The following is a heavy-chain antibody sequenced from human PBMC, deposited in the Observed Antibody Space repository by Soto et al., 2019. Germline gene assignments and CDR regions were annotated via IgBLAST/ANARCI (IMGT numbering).Heavy chain of an antibody. CDR3: ARHDDWFDP. V-gene: IGHV4-39*01. CDR1: GDSMTSPPYY. CDR2: IYYSGAT. Sequence: SETLSLTCNVSGDSMTSPPYYWSWIRAHPGKRLEWTATIYYSGATNYNPPLRGRLTVSADASKSYFSLRRTSVTAADTAGYYWARHDDWFDPWGQGILATVSS. J-gene: IGHJ5*02.